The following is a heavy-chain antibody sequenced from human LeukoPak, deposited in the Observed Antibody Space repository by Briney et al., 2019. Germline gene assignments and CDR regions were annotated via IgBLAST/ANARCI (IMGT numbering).Heavy chain of an antibody. V-gene: IGHV4-61*02. CDR1: GGSISSGNYY. D-gene: IGHD2-15*01. J-gene: IGHJ4*02. CDR2: IWADGAP. CDR3: ARELGYCSGGSRCSSFDY. Sequence: SQTLSLTCTVSGGSISSGNYYWSWIRQPAGKGLEWIGRIWADGAPTYRPSLKSRVTISVDTSKNQFSLKLSSVTAADTAVYYCARELGYCSGGSRCSSFDYWGQGTLVTVSS.